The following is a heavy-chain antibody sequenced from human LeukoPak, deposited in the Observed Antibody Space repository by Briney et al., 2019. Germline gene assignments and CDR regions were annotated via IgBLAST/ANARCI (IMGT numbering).Heavy chain of an antibody. Sequence: GGSLRLSCAASGFTFSSYSMNWVRQAPGKGLEWVSSISSSSSYIYYADSVKGRFTISRDNAKNSLYLQMNSLRAEDTAVYYCARSGWFGEEGFDPWGQGTLVTVSS. CDR3: ARSGWFGEEGFDP. CDR2: ISSSSSYI. V-gene: IGHV3-21*01. CDR1: GFTFSSYS. J-gene: IGHJ5*02. D-gene: IGHD3-10*01.